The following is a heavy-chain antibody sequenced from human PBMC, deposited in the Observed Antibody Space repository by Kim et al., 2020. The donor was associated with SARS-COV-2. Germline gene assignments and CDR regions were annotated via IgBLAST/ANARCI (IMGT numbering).Heavy chain of an antibody. CDR2: ISWDGGST. J-gene: IGHJ6*02. D-gene: IGHD2-15*01. Sequence: GGSLRLSCAASGFTFDDYTMHWVRQAPGKGLEWVSLISWDGGSTYYADSMKGRFTISRDNSKNSLYLQMNSLRTEDTALYYCAKGDVVVVAAYTTNDYGMDVWGQGTTVTVSS. V-gene: IGHV3-43*01. CDR1: GFTFDDYT. CDR3: AKGDVVVVAAYTTNDYGMDV.